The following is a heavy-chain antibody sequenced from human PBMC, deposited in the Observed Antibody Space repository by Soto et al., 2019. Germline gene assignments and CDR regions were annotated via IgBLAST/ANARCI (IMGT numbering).Heavy chain of an antibody. V-gene: IGHV1-69*12. CDR3: ARDKYLVLRFLEGFTDYGMDV. J-gene: IGHJ6*02. CDR2: IIPIFGTA. Sequence: QVQLVQSGAEVKKPGSSVKVSCKASGGTFSSYAISWVRQAPGQGLEWMGGIIPIFGTANYAQKFQGRVTITADESTGTAYMEVSSLRSEDTAVYYCARDKYLVLRFLEGFTDYGMDVWGQGTTVTVSS. D-gene: IGHD3-3*01. CDR1: GGTFSSYA.